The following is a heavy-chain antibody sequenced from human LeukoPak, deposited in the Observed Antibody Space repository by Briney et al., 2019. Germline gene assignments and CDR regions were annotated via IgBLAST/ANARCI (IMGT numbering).Heavy chain of an antibody. CDR2: NIPIFGTA. J-gene: IGHJ6*03. Sequence: SVKVSCKASGGTFSSYAISWVRQAPGQGLEWMGGNIPIFGTANYAQKFQGRVTITTDESTSTAYMELSSLRSEDTAVYYCARVISVPHYYYYMDVWGKGTTVTVSS. D-gene: IGHD2-15*01. CDR1: GGTFSSYA. CDR3: ARVISVPHYYYYMDV. V-gene: IGHV1-69*05.